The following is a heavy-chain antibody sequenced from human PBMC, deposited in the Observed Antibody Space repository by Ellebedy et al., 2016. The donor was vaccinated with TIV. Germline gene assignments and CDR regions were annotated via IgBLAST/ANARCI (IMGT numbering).Heavy chain of an antibody. J-gene: IGHJ3*02. CDR1: GFSFRSYW. Sequence: GESLKISCAASGFSFRSYWMTWVRQAPGKGLEWVANINQDATKTFYVDSVEGRFTISRDNAKNSLFLQMNSLGVKDTAVYYCATDGSYGDYLSPAHASVMWGQGTLVSVSS. V-gene: IGHV3-7*01. D-gene: IGHD4-17*01. CDR2: INQDATKT. CDR3: ATDGSYGDYLSPAHASVM.